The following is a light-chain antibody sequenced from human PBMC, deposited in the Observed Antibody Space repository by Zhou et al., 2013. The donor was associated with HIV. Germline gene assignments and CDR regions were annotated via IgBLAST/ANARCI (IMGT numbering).Light chain of an antibody. J-gene: IGKJ2*01. V-gene: IGKV1-5*03. CDR3: QQYNSYPYT. CDR2: KAS. CDR1: QSIDGY. Sequence: DIQMTQSPSSLSASVGDRVTISCRASQSIDGYLNWYQQRPGKAPKLLIYKASSLESGVPSRFSGSGSGTEFTLTISSLQPDDFATYYCQQYNSYPYTFGQGTKLEIK.